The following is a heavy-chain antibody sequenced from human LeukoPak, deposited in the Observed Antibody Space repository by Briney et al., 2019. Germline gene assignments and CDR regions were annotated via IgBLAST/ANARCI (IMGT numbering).Heavy chain of an antibody. CDR2: IGGSGGST. D-gene: IGHD2-21*02. CDR3: AKRRCAGDCHPEY. J-gene: IGHJ4*02. Sequence: VQPGGSLRLSCAASGFTFTSYGMDWVRQAPGQGLEWVSGIGGSGGSTYYADSVKGRFTISRDNSKNTLFLQMNSLRAEDTAVYYCAKRRCAGDCHPEYWGQGTLVTVSS. V-gene: IGHV3-23*01. CDR1: GFTFTSYG.